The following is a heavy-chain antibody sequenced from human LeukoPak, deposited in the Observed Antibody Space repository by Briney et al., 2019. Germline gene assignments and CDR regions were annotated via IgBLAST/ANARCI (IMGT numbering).Heavy chain of an antibody. CDR1: GFPFSNYY. D-gene: IGHD4-17*01. CDR3: ARLFYGDYGYFDY. Sequence: GGSLRLSCAASGFPFSNYYMNWVRQAPGKGLEWVSSIGSSSNHVYYVDSVKGRFTISRDNAKNSVYLQMNSLRAEDTAVYYCARLFYGDYGYFDYWGQGTLVTVSS. J-gene: IGHJ4*02. CDR2: IGSSSNHV. V-gene: IGHV3-21*01.